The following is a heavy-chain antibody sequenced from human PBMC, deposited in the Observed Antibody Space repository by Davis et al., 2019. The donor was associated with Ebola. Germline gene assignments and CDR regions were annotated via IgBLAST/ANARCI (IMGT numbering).Heavy chain of an antibody. V-gene: IGHV3-23*01. CDR1: GFTFSSYS. J-gene: IGHJ6*02. D-gene: IGHD3-16*01. CDR2: IGGSGSS. Sequence: GGSLRLSCAASGFTFSSYSMNWVRQAPGKGLEWVSAIGGSGSSYYADSVKGRFTISRDNSKNTLYLQMNSLRAEDTAVYYCAKGGTSYYYAMDVWGQGTTVTVSS. CDR3: AKGGTSYYYAMDV.